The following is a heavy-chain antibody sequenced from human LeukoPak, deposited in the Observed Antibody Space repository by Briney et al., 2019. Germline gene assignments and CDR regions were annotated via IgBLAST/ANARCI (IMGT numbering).Heavy chain of an antibody. J-gene: IGHJ5*02. V-gene: IGHV1-18*01. CDR1: GYTFTNYG. Sequence: ASVKVSCKASGYTFTNYGISWVRQAPGQGLEWVGWINAYGDDTNYGQKFQDRVTMTTDKSTSTAYMELRSLRSDDTTVYYCARGWDGRYNWFDPWGQGTLVTVSS. CDR3: ARGWDGRYNWFDP. CDR2: INAYGDDT. D-gene: IGHD1-26*01.